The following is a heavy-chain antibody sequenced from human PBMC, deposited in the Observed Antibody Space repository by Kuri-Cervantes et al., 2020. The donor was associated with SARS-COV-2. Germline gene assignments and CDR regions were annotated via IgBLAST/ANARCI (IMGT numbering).Heavy chain of an antibody. CDR3: ATGLVDARLPLPSHYYGLSV. CDR2: IIPIFGTA. Sequence: SVKVSCKASGGTFSSYAISWVRQAPGQGLEWMGGIIPIFGTANYAQKFQGRVTITADKATSTAYLELRSLRSDDTAVYYCATGLVDARLPLPSHYYGLSVWGQGTTVTVSS. D-gene: IGHD1-1*01. J-gene: IGHJ6*02. V-gene: IGHV1-69*06. CDR1: GGTFSSYA.